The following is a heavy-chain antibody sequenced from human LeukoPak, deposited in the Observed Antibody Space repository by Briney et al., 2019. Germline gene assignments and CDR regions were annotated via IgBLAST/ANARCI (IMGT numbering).Heavy chain of an antibody. CDR2: ISSSSSTI. Sequence: PGGSLRLSCAASGFTFSSYAMNWVRQAPGKGLEWVSDISSSSSTIYYADSVKGRFTISRDNAKNSLYLQMNSLRAEDTAVYYCASYADTAMVKYYYYYMDVWGKGTTVTVSS. V-gene: IGHV3-48*01. CDR1: GFTFSSYA. CDR3: ASYADTAMVKYYYYYMDV. J-gene: IGHJ6*03. D-gene: IGHD5-18*01.